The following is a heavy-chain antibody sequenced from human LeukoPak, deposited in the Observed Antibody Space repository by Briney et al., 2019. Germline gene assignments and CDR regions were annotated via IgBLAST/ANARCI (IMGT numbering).Heavy chain of an antibody. CDR1: GGSISSYY. V-gene: IGHV4-4*07. J-gene: IGHJ5*02. D-gene: IGHD5-18*01. Sequence: SETLSLTCIHSGGSISSYYWSWIRQPAGKGLEWIGRIYTSGSTNYNPSLKSRVTMSVDTSKNQFSLKLSSVTAAYTAVYCCARGGYKDWFDPWGQGTLVTVSS. CDR3: ARGGYKDWFDP. CDR2: IYTSGST.